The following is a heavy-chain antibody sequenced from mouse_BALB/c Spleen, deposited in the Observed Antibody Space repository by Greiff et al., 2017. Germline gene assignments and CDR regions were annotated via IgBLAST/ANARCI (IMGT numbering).Heavy chain of an antibody. CDR2: ISSGSSTI. J-gene: IGHJ2*01. V-gene: IGHV5-17*02. Sequence: EVQLVESGGGLVQPGGSRKLSCAASGFTFSSFGMHWVRQAPEKGLEWVAYISSGSSTIYYADTVKGRFTISRDNPKNTLFLQMTSLRSEDTAMYYCARGSYDNYFDYWGQGTTLTVSS. CDR1: GFTFSSFG. CDR3: ARGSYDNYFDY. D-gene: IGHD2-14*01.